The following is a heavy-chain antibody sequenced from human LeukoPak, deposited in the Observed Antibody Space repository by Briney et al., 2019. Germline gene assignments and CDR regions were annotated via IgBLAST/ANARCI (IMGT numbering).Heavy chain of an antibody. Sequence: SETLSLTCTVSDGSISSTYYYWGWLRQPPGKGLEWVGSTHYIKSTYYSPSLKSRVAMSVDTSKNLFSLKLCSVTAADTAVYFCARQRAWFGEWAFDYCGQGALVTVSS. D-gene: IGHD3-10*01. CDR2: THYIKST. J-gene: IGHJ4*02. V-gene: IGHV4-39*01. CDR1: DGSISSTYYY. CDR3: ARQRAWFGEWAFDY.